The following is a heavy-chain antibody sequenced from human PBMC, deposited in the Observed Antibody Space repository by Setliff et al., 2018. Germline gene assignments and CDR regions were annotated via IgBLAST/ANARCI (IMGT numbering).Heavy chain of an antibody. CDR1: GFTFSNAW. D-gene: IGHD3-22*01. J-gene: IGHJ6*03. V-gene: IGHV3-15*07. CDR2: IKSKTNGGTT. CDR3: TRHGSFYSDSSGYYYGADSYYYMDV. Sequence: GSLRLSCAASGFTFSNAWMNWVRQAPGQGLEWVGRIKSKTNGGTTDYAAPVKGRFTISRDDSKNTLYLQMNSLKTEDTAVYYCTRHGSFYSDSSGYYYGADSYYYMDVWGKGTTVTVSS.